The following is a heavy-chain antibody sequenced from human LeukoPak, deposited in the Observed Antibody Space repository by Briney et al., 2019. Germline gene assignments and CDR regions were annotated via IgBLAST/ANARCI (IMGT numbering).Heavy chain of an antibody. V-gene: IGHV3-53*01. Sequence: GRSLRLPCAASGFTVSSNYMSWVRQAPGKGLEWVSVIYSGGSTYYADSVKGRFTISRDNSKNTLYLQMNSLRAEDTAVYYCASANSSSWPHEYDYWGQGTLVTVSS. CDR1: GFTVSSNY. CDR3: ASANSSSWPHEYDY. D-gene: IGHD6-13*01. CDR2: IYSGGST. J-gene: IGHJ4*02.